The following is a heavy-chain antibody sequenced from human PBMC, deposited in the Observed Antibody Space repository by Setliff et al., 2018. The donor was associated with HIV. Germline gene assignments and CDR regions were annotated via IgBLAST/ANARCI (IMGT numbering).Heavy chain of an antibody. CDR1: NGSFSGYY. D-gene: IGHD5-18*01. V-gene: IGHV4-34*01. J-gene: IGHJ4*02. CDR3: AAWGPRYSYAPYFFDS. CDR2: INNSGST. Sequence: PSETLSLTCAVYNGSFSGYYRTWIRQPPGKGMEWIGEINNSGSTNYSPSLKSRVTISVDASRNQFSLRLSSVTAADTAVYYCAAWGPRYSYAPYFFDSWGQGTLVTVSS.